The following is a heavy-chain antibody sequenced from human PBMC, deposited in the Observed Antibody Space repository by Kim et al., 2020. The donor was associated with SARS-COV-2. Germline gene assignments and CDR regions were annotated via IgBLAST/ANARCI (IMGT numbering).Heavy chain of an antibody. V-gene: IGHV4-59*08. Sequence: SETLSLTCTVSGGSISSYYWSWIRQPPGKGLEWIGYIYYSGSTNYNPSLKSRVTISVDTSKNQFSLKLSSVTAADTAVYYCARTPPSYSSSWLNWFDPWGQGTLVTVSS. D-gene: IGHD6-13*01. CDR3: ARTPPSYSSSWLNWFDP. J-gene: IGHJ5*02. CDR2: IYYSGST. CDR1: GGSISSYY.